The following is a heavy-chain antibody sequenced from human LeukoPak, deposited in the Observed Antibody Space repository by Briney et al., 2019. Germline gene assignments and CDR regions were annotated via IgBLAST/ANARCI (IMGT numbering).Heavy chain of an antibody. J-gene: IGHJ6*02. Sequence: SETLSLTCAVYGGSFSGYYWSWIRQPPGKGLEWIGEINHSGSTNYNPSLKSRVTISVDTSKNQFSLKLSSVTAADTAVYYCARQKWEQRGRDYYFYGLDVWGPGTTVIVSS. V-gene: IGHV4-34*01. D-gene: IGHD1-26*01. CDR2: INHSGST. CDR1: GGSFSGYY. CDR3: ARQKWEQRGRDYYFYGLDV.